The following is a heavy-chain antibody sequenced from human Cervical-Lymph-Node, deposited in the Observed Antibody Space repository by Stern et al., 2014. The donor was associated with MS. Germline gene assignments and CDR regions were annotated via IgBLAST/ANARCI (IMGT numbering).Heavy chain of an antibody. CDR2: IYFSGST. D-gene: IGHD3-10*01. V-gene: IGHV4-39*01. CDR1: GGSISSSNYY. Sequence: QVQLQESGPGLVKPSETLSLTCTVSGGSISSSNYYWGWIRQPPGKGLEWIGNIYFSGSTYYNPSLKSRVTISVDTSKNQLSPRLTSVTAADTAVYFCARLYGSAFDYWGQGSLVTVSS. CDR3: ARLYGSAFDY. J-gene: IGHJ4*02.